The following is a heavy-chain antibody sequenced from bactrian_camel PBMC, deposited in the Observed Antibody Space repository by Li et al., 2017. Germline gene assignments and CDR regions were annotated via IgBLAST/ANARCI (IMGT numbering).Heavy chain of an antibody. CDR2: MHATGTST. CDR1: GYREGNVC. CDR3: AASRLSWTCPISLTPRAYDY. D-gene: IGHD1*01. Sequence: QVQLVESGGGSVQTGGSLRLSCVASGYREGNVCLGWFRQAPGKEREGVAAMHATGTSTYNPDAVKGRFTISRDNAKNTLYLQMNSLRPEDTAMYYCAASRLSWTCPISLTPRAYDYWGQGTQVTVS. J-gene: IGHJ4*01. V-gene: IGHV3S1*01.